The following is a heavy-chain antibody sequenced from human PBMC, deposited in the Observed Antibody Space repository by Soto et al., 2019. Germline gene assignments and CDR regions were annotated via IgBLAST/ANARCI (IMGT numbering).Heavy chain of an antibody. D-gene: IGHD6-13*01. CDR3: ARSGYSSSWKLIHWFDP. V-gene: IGHV5-10-1*01. Sequence: PGESLKISCKGSGYSFTSYWISWVRQMPGKGLEWMGRIDPSDSYTNYSPSFQGHVTISADKSISTAYLQWSSLKASDTAMYYCARSGYSSSWKLIHWFDPWGQGTLVTVSS. J-gene: IGHJ5*02. CDR2: IDPSDSYT. CDR1: GYSFTSYW.